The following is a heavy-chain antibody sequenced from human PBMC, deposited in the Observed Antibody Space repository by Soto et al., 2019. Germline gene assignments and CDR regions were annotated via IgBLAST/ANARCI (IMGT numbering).Heavy chain of an antibody. J-gene: IGHJ5*02. Sequence: ASVKVSCKASGYTFTSYDINWVRQAPGQGLEWMGWVNPNSGNTGYAQKFQGRITMTRDTSISTAYMELSSLTSEDTAMYYCAREKAQGDNPLSSWGQGTQVTVSS. CDR2: VNPNSGNT. CDR3: AREKAQGDNPLSS. D-gene: IGHD2-21*02. V-gene: IGHV1-8*01. CDR1: GYTFTSYD.